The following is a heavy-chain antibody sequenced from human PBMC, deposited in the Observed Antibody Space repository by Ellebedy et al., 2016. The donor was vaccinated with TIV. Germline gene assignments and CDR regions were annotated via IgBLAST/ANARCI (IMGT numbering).Heavy chain of an antibody. Sequence: GESLKISCAASGFTFNSYAMSWVRQAPGKGLEWVSTISHTGTRTYYANSVDGRFIISRDISKRTLYLQMNSLRAEDTAVYYCAKGRGGGSDSSAPRYYFDSWGLGTLVTVSS. V-gene: IGHV3-23*01. CDR3: AKGRGGGSDSSAPRYYFDS. CDR1: GFTFNSYA. CDR2: ISHTGTRT. D-gene: IGHD6-19*01. J-gene: IGHJ4*02.